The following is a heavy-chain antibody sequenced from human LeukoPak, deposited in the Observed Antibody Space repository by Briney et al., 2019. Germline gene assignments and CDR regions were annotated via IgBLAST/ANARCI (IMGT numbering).Heavy chain of an antibody. V-gene: IGHV4-30-4*01. CDR3: ARPYYYDSRIDP. D-gene: IGHD3-22*01. Sequence: PQTLSLTCTVSGGSISSGDYSWSWVRQPPGKGLEWIAYMYHSGSTYYTPSHKSRVTMSADTSKNQLSLKLSSVTAADTAVYYCARPYYYDSRIDPWGQGILVTVSS. J-gene: IGHJ5*02. CDR1: GGSISSGDYS. CDR2: MYHSGST.